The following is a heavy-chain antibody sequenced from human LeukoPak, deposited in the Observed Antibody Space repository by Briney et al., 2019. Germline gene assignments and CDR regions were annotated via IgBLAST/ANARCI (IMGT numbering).Heavy chain of an antibody. CDR1: GGTFSSYA. J-gene: IGHJ5*02. CDR3: ARVRGEGLGELSFGWFDP. D-gene: IGHD3-16*02. CDR2: ISAYNGNT. V-gene: IGHV1-18*01. Sequence: EASVKVSCKASGGTFSSYAISWVRQAPGQGLEWMGWISAYNGNTNYAQKLQGRVTMTTDTSTSTAYMELRSLRSDDTAVYYCARVRGEGLGELSFGWFDPWGQGTLVTVSS.